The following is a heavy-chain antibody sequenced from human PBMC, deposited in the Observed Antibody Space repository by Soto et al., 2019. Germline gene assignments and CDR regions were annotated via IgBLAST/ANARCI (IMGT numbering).Heavy chain of an antibody. CDR2: INPNSGGT. J-gene: IGHJ6*02. Sequence: ASVRVSCKASGYTFTGSYMHWVRQAPGQGLEWMGWINPNSGGTNYAQKFQGWVTMTRDTSISTAYMELSRLRSDDTAGYYCARWGPGGTLDFFFSSSRDYHYGIYFQSRRSTVTVSS. CDR1: GYTFTGSY. D-gene: IGHD3-3*01. V-gene: IGHV1-2*04. CDR3: ARWGPGGTLDFFFSSSRDYHYGIYF.